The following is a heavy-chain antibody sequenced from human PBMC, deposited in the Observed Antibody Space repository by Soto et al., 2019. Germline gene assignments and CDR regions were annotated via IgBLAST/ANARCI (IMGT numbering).Heavy chain of an antibody. J-gene: IGHJ4*02. CDR2: IYDSGST. Sequence: QVHLQESGPGLVEPSETLSLTCTVSGDSISSYYWTWIRQPPGKGLEWIGYIYDSGSTNYNPSLKSQVTISLDTSKNQFSLKLSSVTAADTAVYYWAGDPHSNYVGGSIVYWGQGTLVTVSS. V-gene: IGHV4-59*01. CDR3: AGDPHSNYVGGSIVY. D-gene: IGHD4-4*01. CDR1: GDSISSYY.